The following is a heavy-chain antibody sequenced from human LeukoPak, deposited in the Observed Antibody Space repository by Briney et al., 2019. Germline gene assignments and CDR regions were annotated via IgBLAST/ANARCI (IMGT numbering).Heavy chain of an antibody. D-gene: IGHD2-15*01. Sequence: GASVKVSCTASGYTFTSYYMHWVRQAPGQGLEWMGIINPSGGSTSYAQKFQGRDTMTRDTSTSTVYMGLSSLRSEDTAVYYCARDACSGGSCYSFDYWGQGTLVTVSS. CDR3: ARDACSGGSCYSFDY. CDR1: GYTFTSYY. CDR2: INPSGGST. V-gene: IGHV1-46*01. J-gene: IGHJ4*02.